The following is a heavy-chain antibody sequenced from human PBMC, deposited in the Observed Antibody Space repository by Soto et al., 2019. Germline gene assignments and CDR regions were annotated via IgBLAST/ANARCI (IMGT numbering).Heavy chain of an antibody. J-gene: IGHJ4*02. CDR2: IILPFGTP. CDR1: GGTFSNHA. V-gene: IGHV1-69*13. CDR3: ARGSDYAGYIDY. Sequence: QVRLVQSGAEVKKPGSSVKVSCKASGGTFSNHAINWVRQAPGQGPEWMGVIILPFGTPNSAQRFQPRVTITADETRTTVYMQLNGLGSEDTAVYSGARGSDYAGYIDYWGQGALVTVSS. D-gene: IGHD6-25*01.